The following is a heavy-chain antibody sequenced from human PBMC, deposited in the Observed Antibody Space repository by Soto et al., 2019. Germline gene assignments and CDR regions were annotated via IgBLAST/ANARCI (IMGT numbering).Heavy chain of an antibody. J-gene: IGHJ6*03. D-gene: IGHD6-13*01. CDR1: GFTFSSYG. V-gene: IGHV3-33*01. CDR2: IWYDGSNK. Sequence: GGSLRLSCAASGFTFSSYGMYWVRQAPGKGLEWVAVIWYDGSNKYYADSVKGRFTISRDNSKNTLYLQMNSLRAEDTAVYYCARDRVKSIAAAGSRDVTLFYNPLLDYYMDVWGKGTTVTVSS. CDR3: ARDRVKSIAAAGSRDVTLFYNPLLDYYMDV.